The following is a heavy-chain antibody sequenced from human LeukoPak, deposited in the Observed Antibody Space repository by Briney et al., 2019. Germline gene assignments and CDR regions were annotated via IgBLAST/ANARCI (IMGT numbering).Heavy chain of an antibody. CDR2: ISYDGSNK. CDR1: GFTFSSYE. Sequence: GGSLRLSCAGSGFTFSSYEMNWVRQAPGEGLEWVAVISYDGSNKYYADSVKGRFTISRDNSKNTLYLEMNSLRTEDTAVYYCAKGGLQTRNWYFALWGRGTLVTVSS. V-gene: IGHV3-30*04. D-gene: IGHD5-18*01. CDR3: AKGGLQTRNWYFAL. J-gene: IGHJ2*01.